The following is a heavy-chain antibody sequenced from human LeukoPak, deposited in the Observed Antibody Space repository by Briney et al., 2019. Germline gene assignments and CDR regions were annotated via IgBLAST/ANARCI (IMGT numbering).Heavy chain of an antibody. CDR1: GXMFHDYA. CDR3: ARESESSGWYDY. CDR2: ISGDGGST. Sequence: GGSLRLSCAAPGXMFHDYAIHWVRQAPGKGLEWVSLISGDGGSTFYADSVKGRFTISRDNSKNSLYLQMNSLRSDDTALYYCARESESSGWYDYWGQGTLVTVSS. J-gene: IGHJ4*02. V-gene: IGHV3-43*02. D-gene: IGHD6-19*01.